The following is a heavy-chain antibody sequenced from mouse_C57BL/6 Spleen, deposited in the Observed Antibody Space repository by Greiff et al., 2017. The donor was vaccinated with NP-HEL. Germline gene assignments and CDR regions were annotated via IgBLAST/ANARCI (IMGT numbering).Heavy chain of an antibody. D-gene: IGHD1-1*01. CDR3: ARNYGSSYHAWFAY. V-gene: IGHV3-6*01. J-gene: IGHJ3*01. Sequence: EVKLMESGPGLVKPSQSLSLTCSVTGYSITSGYYWNWIRQFPGNKLEWMGYISYDGSNNYNPSLKNPISITRDTYKNQFFLKLNSVTTEDTATYYCARNYGSSYHAWFAYWGKGTLVTVSA. CDR2: ISYDGSN. CDR1: GYSITSGYY.